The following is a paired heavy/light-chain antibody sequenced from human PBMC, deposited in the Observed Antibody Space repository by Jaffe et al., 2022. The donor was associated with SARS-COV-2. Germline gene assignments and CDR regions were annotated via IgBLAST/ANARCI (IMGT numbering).Light chain of an antibody. CDR1: NTDVGGYNY. Sequence: QSALTQPASVSGSPGQSITISCAGTNTDVGGYNYVSWYQQHPGKAPILVIYDVSYRPSGVSNRFSGSKSGNTASLTISGLQAEDEAEYYCTSFTSASTRVFGGGTKLTVL. CDR2: DVS. V-gene: IGLV2-14*03. CDR3: TSFTSASTRV. J-gene: IGLJ3*02.
Heavy chain of an antibody. D-gene: IGHD3-10*01. Sequence: QVQLVQSGAEVKKSGASVKVSCKASGYSFTAYYIDWVRRTPGQGLEWMGFINPRDGYTTYAQKLQGRVTMTRDTSTSTVYVELTSLTSEDTAVYYCARGGENFMSTAKAPDYWGQGTLVTVSS. CDR2: INPRDGYT. V-gene: IGHV1-46*04. J-gene: IGHJ4*02. CDR3: ARGGENFMSTAKAPDY. CDR1: GYSFTAYY.